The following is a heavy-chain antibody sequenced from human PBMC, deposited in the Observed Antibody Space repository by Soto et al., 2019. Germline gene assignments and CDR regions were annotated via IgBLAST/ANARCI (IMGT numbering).Heavy chain of an antibody. CDR3: ARDPSGWNDGYYYGMDV. Sequence: ASVKVSCKASGYTFTSYAMHWVRQAPGQRLEWMGWINAGNGNTKYSQKFQGRVTITRDTSASTAYMELSSLRSEDTAVYYCARDPSGWNDGYYYGMDVWGQGTTVIVSS. V-gene: IGHV1-3*01. CDR1: GYTFTSYA. J-gene: IGHJ6*02. CDR2: INAGNGNT. D-gene: IGHD1-1*01.